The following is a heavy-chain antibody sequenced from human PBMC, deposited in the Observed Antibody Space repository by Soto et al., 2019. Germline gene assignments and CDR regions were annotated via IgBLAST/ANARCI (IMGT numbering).Heavy chain of an antibody. CDR2: ISGGAT. D-gene: IGHD3-10*01. CDR3: TKDSGWTSAD. J-gene: IGHJ4*02. Sequence: EVQLLEYGGGLVQPGGSRRLSCAATGLTFRDYGMSWVRQAPGKGLEWVSGISGGATYYADSVKGRFVISRDDSKNTLYLEMDSLRVEDTAVYYCTKDSGWTSADWGQGTLVTVSS. CDR1: GLTFRDYG. V-gene: IGHV3-23*01.